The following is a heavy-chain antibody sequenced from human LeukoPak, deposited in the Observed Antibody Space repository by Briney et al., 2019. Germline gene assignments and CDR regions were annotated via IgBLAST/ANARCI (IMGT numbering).Heavy chain of an antibody. CDR2: INHSGST. CDR3: ARGGDYYDSSGYPTDDY. V-gene: IGHV4-34*01. J-gene: IGHJ4*02. CDR1: GGSFSGYY. Sequence: PSETLSLTCAVYGGSFSGYYWSWIRQPPGKGLEWIGEINHSGSTNYNPSLKSRVTISVDTSKNQFSLKLSSVTAADTAVYYCARGGDYYDSSGYPTDDYWGQGTLVTVSS. D-gene: IGHD3-22*01.